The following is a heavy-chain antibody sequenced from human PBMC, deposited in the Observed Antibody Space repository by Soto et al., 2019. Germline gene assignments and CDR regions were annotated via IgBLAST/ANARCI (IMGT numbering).Heavy chain of an antibody. Sequence: QVQLQESGPGLVKPSGTLSLTCAVSGGSISSNNWWSWVRHPPGKGLEWIGEIYHSGSTNYNPSLQSRFTISVDKSKNQFSLKLSSVTAADTAVYFCARVAVSGTRFDYWGQGTLVTVSS. CDR2: IYHSGST. V-gene: IGHV4-4*02. D-gene: IGHD6-19*01. CDR3: ARVAVSGTRFDY. CDR1: GGSISSNNW. J-gene: IGHJ4*02.